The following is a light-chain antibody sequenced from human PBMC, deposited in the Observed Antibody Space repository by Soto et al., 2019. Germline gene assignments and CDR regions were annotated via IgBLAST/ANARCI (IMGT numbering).Light chain of an antibody. CDR3: HQYGMSPQT. CDR2: DAS. J-gene: IGKJ1*01. CDR1: QSVSDTH. Sequence: EIVLTQSPGALSLSPGESATLSCRASQSVSDTHVAWYPQRPGQAPRLLIYDASRRDIGVPDRFSGSGSGTDFTLTISGLEPEDFAVYFCHQYGMSPQTFGQGTEVEIK. V-gene: IGKV3-20*01.